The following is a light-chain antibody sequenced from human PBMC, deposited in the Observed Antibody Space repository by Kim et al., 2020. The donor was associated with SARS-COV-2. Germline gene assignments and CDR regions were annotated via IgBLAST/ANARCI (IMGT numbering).Light chain of an antibody. CDR1: SSDVGGFGY. CDR3: SSYVGSNNYV. J-gene: IGLJ1*01. CDR2: EVT. Sequence: PSFTLSVTGTSSDVGGFGYVCWYRQHPGKAPELMIYEVTKRPSGVPDRFSGSKSGNTASLTVSGLQAEDEADYYCSSYVGSNNYVFGTGTKVTVL. V-gene: IGLV2-8*01.